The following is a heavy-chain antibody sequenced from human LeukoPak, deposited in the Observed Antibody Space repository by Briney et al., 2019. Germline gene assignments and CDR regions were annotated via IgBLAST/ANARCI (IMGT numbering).Heavy chain of an antibody. J-gene: IGHJ4*02. D-gene: IGHD5-12*01. CDR3: ARGKHRVATCY. CDR2: IYYSGST. CDR1: GGSISSYY. Sequence: SETLSLTCTVSGGSISSYYWSWIRQPPGKGLEWIGYIYYSGSTNYNPSLKSRVTISVDTSKNQFSLKLSSVTAADTAVYYCARGKHRVATCYWGQGTLVTVSS. V-gene: IGHV4-59*01.